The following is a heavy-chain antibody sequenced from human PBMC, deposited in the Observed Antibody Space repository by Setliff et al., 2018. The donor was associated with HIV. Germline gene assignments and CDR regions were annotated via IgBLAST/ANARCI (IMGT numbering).Heavy chain of an antibody. D-gene: IGHD3-10*01. CDR3: ARERSALLWKNWFDP. V-gene: IGHV4-31*03. CDR1: GVPTSASTYY. J-gene: IGHJ5*02. Sequence: PSETLSLTCTVSGVPTSASTYYWSWIRQHPGKGLEWIGYIYYSGSTYYNPSFKRRLSISVDTSKNQFSLKLTSVTAADTAVYYCARERSALLWKNWFDPWGQGTPVTVS. CDR2: IYYSGST.